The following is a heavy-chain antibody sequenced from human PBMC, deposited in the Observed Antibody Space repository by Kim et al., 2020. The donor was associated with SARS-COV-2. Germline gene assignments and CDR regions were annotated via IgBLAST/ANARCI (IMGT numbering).Heavy chain of an antibody. J-gene: IGHJ6*02. Sequence: GGSLRLSCVASGITFRNAWMSWVRQAPGKGLEWVGRIKSKSDGGTIDYAAPVKGRFSISRDDSEHTVYLQMNSLQTEDTAVYYCTGLGGHSVNSFLYNYAMDDWGQGTTVTVSS. CDR1: GITFRNAW. CDR3: TGLGGHSVNSFLYNYAMDD. V-gene: IGHV3-15*01. D-gene: IGHD5-12*01. CDR2: IKSKSDGGTI.